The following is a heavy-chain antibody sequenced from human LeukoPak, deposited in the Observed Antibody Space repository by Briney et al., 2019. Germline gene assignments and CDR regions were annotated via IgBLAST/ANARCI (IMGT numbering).Heavy chain of an antibody. CDR3: AKADAVAGDYYYYGMDV. D-gene: IGHD6-19*01. CDR1: GASVSTNSAA. Sequence: SQTLSLTCAISGASVSTNSAARNWIRQSPSRGLEWLGRTYYRSKWYNDYAVSVKSRITINPDTSKNQFSLQLNSVTPEDTAVYYCAKADAVAGDYYYYGMDVWGQGTTVTVSS. J-gene: IGHJ6*02. V-gene: IGHV6-1*01. CDR2: TYYRSKWYN.